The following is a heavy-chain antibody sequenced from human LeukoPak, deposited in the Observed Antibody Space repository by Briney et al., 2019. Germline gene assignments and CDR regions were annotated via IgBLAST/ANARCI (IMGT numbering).Heavy chain of an antibody. D-gene: IGHD3-22*01. CDR2: IYYSGST. CDR1: GGSISSGDYY. J-gene: IGHJ4*02. Sequence: SETLTLTCTVSGGSISSGDYYWSWIRQPPGTGLEWIGYIYYSGSTYYNPSLKSRVTISVDTSRNQFSLKLSSVTAADTAVYYCARERGRYYDSSPNWGQGTLVTVSS. V-gene: IGHV4-30-4*01. CDR3: ARERGRYYDSSPN.